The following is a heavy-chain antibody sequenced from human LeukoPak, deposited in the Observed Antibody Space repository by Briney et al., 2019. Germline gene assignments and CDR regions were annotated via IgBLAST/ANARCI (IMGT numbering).Heavy chain of an antibody. Sequence: GGSLRLSCAASGFTFSSYAMHWVRQAPGKGLEWVAVTLYDGSNKYYADSVKGRFTISRDNSKNTLYLQMNSLRAEDTAVYYCARYYGSGSFQDGMDVWGQGTTVTVSS. J-gene: IGHJ6*02. CDR3: ARYYGSGSFQDGMDV. CDR1: GFTFSSYA. CDR2: TLYDGSNK. D-gene: IGHD3-10*01. V-gene: IGHV3-30-3*01.